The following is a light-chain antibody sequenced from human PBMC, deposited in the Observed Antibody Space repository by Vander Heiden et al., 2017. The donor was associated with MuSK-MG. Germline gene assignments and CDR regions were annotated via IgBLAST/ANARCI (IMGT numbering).Light chain of an antibody. CDR1: TSDVGGYNF. Sequence: QPALTQPASVSGSPGQSITISCTGSTSDVGGYNFVSWYQQHPGRAPKLMISEVSNRPSGVSYRFSGSKSGNTASLTISGLQADDEADYYCSSYTSGSTVVFGGGTKLTVL. V-gene: IGLV2-14*01. CDR3: SSYTSGSTVV. J-gene: IGLJ2*01. CDR2: EVS.